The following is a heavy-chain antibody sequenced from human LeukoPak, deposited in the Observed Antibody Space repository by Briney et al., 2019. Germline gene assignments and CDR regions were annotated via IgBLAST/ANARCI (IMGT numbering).Heavy chain of an antibody. CDR1: GYTFTSYA. Sequence: GASVKVSCKVSGYTFTSYAMHWVRQAPGQRLEWMGWINAGNGNTKYSQKFQGRVTITRDTSASTAYMELSSLRSEDTAVYYCARSGAMVRGTSFDYWGQGTLVTVSS. J-gene: IGHJ4*02. CDR2: INAGNGNT. CDR3: ARSGAMVRGTSFDY. D-gene: IGHD3-10*01. V-gene: IGHV1-3*01.